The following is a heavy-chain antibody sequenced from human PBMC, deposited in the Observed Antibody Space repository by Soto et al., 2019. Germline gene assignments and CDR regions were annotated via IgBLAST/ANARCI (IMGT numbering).Heavy chain of an antibody. CDR3: AREGTTVDGYYSYGTDV. CDR2: IYYSGST. V-gene: IGHV4-59*01. J-gene: IGHJ6*02. D-gene: IGHD1-1*01. Sequence: QVQLQESGPGLVKPSETLSLTCTVSGGSISSYYWNWIRQPPGKGLEWIGYIYYSGSTNYNPSLKSRVTISVDTSKNQCSSKLSPGTAADTAVYYCAREGTTVDGYYSYGTDVWGQGTTVTVSS. CDR1: GGSISSYY.